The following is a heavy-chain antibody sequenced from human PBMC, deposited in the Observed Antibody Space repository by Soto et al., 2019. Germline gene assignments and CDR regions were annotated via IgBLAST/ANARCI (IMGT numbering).Heavy chain of an antibody. Sequence: SETLSPTSTVSGGSMSSDAAYYWGLMRQPPGGGMEWIATFITGGYTYYNSSVNSRVTISVDTSKNQFSLKVSSVTAADTAVYYCARVPDYWGQGTLVTVS. V-gene: IGHV4-39*07. CDR3: ARVPDY. CDR2: FITGGYT. J-gene: IGHJ4*02. CDR1: GGSMSSDAAYY.